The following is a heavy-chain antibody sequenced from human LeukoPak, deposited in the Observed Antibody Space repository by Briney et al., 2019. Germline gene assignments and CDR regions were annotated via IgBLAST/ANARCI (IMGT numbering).Heavy chain of an antibody. V-gene: IGHV3-74*01. Sequence: GGSLRLSCAASGFTFSTYWMRWVRQAPGKELVWVSRISYDGDNTNYADSVKGRFTISRDNAKNTLYLQMDSLRPEDTAVYYCVLLSLTPGWGQGTLVTVSS. CDR2: ISYDGDNT. J-gene: IGHJ4*02. D-gene: IGHD2-8*01. CDR3: VLLSLTPG. CDR1: GFTFSTYW.